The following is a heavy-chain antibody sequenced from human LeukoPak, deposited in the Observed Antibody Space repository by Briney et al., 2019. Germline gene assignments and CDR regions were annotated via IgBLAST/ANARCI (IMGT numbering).Heavy chain of an antibody. Sequence: SETLSLTCTVSGGSISSSSYYWSWIRQHPGEGLEWIGYIYYSGSTYYNPSLKSRVTISVDTSKNQFSLKLSSVTAADTAVYYCASGGYCSSTSCHGHWSMDVWGQGTTVTVSS. CDR3: ASGGYCSSTSCHGHWSMDV. J-gene: IGHJ6*02. CDR1: GGSISSSSYY. D-gene: IGHD2-2*01. CDR2: IYYSGST. V-gene: IGHV4-31*03.